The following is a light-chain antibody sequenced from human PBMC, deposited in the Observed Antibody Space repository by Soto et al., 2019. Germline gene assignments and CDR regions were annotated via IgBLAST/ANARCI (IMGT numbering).Light chain of an antibody. CDR3: GTWYSSLSAGQ. V-gene: IGLV1-51*01. J-gene: IGLJ2*01. CDR1: SSNIGNNY. CDR2: DDD. Sequence: QSVLTQPPSVSAAPGQKVTISCSGSSSNIGNNYVSWYQQLPGAAPRLLIYDDDERPSGIPDRCSGSKSGTSATLAITGLQAGDEADYYCGTWYSSLSAGQIGEGTQLTVL.